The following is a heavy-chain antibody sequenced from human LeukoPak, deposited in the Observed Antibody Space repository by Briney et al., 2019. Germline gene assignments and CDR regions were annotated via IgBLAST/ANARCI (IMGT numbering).Heavy chain of an antibody. V-gene: IGHV3-21*01. Sequence: GGSLRLSCAASGFTFSSYSMNWVRQAPGKGLEWVSSISSSSSYIYYADSVKGRFTISRDNAKNSLYLQMNSLRAEDTAVYYCARYYYDSSGYPTSPDYWGQGTLVTVSS. D-gene: IGHD3-22*01. J-gene: IGHJ4*02. CDR2: ISSSSSYI. CDR3: ARYYYDSSGYPTSPDY. CDR1: GFTFSSYS.